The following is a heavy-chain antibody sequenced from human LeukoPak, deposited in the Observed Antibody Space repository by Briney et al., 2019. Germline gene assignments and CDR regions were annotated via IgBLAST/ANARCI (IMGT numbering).Heavy chain of an antibody. V-gene: IGHV3-21*01. D-gene: IGHD5-18*01. CDR2: ISSSSSYI. Sequence: GGSLRLSCAASGFTFSSYSMNWVRQAPGKGLEWVSSISSSSSYIYYTDSVKGRFTISRDNAKSSLYLQMNSLRAEDTAVYYCARDGRKKDTAMYYYYMDVWGKGTTVTVSS. J-gene: IGHJ6*03. CDR1: GFTFSSYS. CDR3: ARDGRKKDTAMYYYYMDV.